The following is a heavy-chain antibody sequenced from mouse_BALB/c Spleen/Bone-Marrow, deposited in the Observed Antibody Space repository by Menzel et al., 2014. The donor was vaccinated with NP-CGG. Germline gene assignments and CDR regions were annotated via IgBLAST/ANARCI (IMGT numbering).Heavy chain of an antibody. Sequence: EVKLMESGPGLVKPSQSLSLTCTVTGYSITSDYACNWIRQFPGNKLEWMGYISYSGSSSYNPSLESRISITRDTSKTQFFLQLHSVTTEDTATYYCARYDYDVGYFDYWGQGTTLTVSS. CDR3: ARYDYDVGYFDY. D-gene: IGHD2-4*01. J-gene: IGHJ2*01. CDR1: GYSITSDYA. CDR2: ISYSGSS. V-gene: IGHV3-2*02.